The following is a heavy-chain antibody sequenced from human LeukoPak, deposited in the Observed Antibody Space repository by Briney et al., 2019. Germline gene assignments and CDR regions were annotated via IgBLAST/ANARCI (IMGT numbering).Heavy chain of an antibody. Sequence: GGSLRLSCAASGFTFSTYAMHWVRQAPGKGLEYVSAISNHGGSTYYANSVKGRFIISRDNSKNTLYLQMGRLRAEDLAVYYCARESATSGWLFDYWGQGTLVTVSS. J-gene: IGHJ4*02. D-gene: IGHD6-19*01. V-gene: IGHV3-64*01. CDR3: ARESATSGWLFDY. CDR1: GFTFSTYA. CDR2: ISNHGGST.